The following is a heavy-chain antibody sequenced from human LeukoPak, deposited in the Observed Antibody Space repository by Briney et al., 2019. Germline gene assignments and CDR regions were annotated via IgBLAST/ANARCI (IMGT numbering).Heavy chain of an antibody. J-gene: IGHJ4*02. Sequence: GGSLRLSCAASGFTFSSYGMHWVRQAPGKRLEWVAFIRYDGSNKYYADSVKGRFTISRDNSMNTLYLQMNSLRAEDTAVYYCAGQLRFLEWLSAFDYWGQGTLVTVSS. D-gene: IGHD3-3*01. CDR2: IRYDGSNK. CDR1: GFTFSSYG. V-gene: IGHV3-30*02. CDR3: AGQLRFLEWLSAFDY.